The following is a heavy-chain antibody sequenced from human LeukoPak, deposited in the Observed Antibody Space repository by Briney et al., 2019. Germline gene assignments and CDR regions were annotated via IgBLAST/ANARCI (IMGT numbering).Heavy chain of an antibody. Sequence: GGSLRLSCAASGFTFRSYWMHWVRRAPGRGLVWVSRTNGDGSTTDYADSVKGRFTISRDNAKNTLYLQMNSLRAEDTAVYYCAKDGTSGWYVGNWFDPWGQGTLVTVSS. J-gene: IGHJ5*02. CDR2: TNGDGSTT. V-gene: IGHV3-74*01. CDR3: AKDGTSGWYVGNWFDP. CDR1: GFTFRSYW. D-gene: IGHD6-19*01.